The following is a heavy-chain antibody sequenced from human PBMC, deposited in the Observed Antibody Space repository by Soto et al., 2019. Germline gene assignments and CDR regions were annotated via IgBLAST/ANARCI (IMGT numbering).Heavy chain of an antibody. D-gene: IGHD3-22*01. Sequence: QITLEESGPMLLKPTQTLTLTCTFSGFSLSTSGVGVGWIRQPPGKALEWLALIFWNDDKRYNPSLKTRLSITKDTSKNQVVLTMTNVDPVDTATYYCAHSFPSRRNYYDSSASSWWFDPWGQGTLVTVSS. CDR1: GFSLSTSGVG. CDR2: IFWNDDK. V-gene: IGHV2-5*01. J-gene: IGHJ5*02. CDR3: AHSFPSRRNYYDSSASSWWFDP.